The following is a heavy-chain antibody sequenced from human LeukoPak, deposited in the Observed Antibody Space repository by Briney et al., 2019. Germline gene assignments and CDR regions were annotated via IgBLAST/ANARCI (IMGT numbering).Heavy chain of an antibody. Sequence: SETLSLSCAVYGGSFSGYYWSWIRQPPGKGLEWIGEINHSGSTNYNPSLKSRVTISVDKSKNQFSLKLSSVTAADTAVYYCASANSSGWTTDAFDIWGQGTMVTVSS. CDR2: INHSGST. CDR3: ASANSSGWTTDAFDI. D-gene: IGHD6-19*01. V-gene: IGHV4-34*01. J-gene: IGHJ3*02. CDR1: GGSFSGYY.